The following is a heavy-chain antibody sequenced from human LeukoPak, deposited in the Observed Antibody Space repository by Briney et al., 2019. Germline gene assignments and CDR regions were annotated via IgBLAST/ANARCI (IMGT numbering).Heavy chain of an antibody. D-gene: IGHD2-21*01. V-gene: IGHV3-33*01. CDR1: GFTFSNHG. CDR3: ATWADSKRFDP. Sequence: PGRSLRLSYAASGFTFSNHGMHWVRQAPGKGLEWVAVIWYDGSNKYYADSVKGRFTISRDNVKNMLYLQMNSLRAEDTAVYYCATWADSKRFDPWGQGTLVTVFS. CDR2: IWYDGSNK. J-gene: IGHJ5*02.